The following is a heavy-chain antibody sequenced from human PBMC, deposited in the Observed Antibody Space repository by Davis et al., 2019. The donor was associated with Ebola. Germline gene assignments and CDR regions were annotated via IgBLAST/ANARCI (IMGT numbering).Heavy chain of an antibody. D-gene: IGHD2-15*01. J-gene: IGHJ4*02. V-gene: IGHV1-46*03. CDR3: ARSDNVDY. Sequence: ASVRVSCKASGYIFTSYYMHWVRQAPGQGLEWMGRVNPAGGATDYAQKFQGRVTMTRDTSTTTVYMELSSLRSDDTAVYYCARSDNVDYWGQGTLVTVSS. CDR1: GYIFTSYY. CDR2: VNPAGGAT.